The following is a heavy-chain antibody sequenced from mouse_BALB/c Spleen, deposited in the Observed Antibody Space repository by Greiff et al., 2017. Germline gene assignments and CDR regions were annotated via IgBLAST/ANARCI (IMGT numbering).Heavy chain of an antibody. J-gene: IGHJ3*01. CDR2: ISSCGST. Sequence: EVMLVESGGGLVKPGGSLTLSCAASGFTFSSYAMSWVRQTPVKRLEWVASISSCGSTYYPDSVKGRFTISRDNARNILYLQMSSLRSEDTAMYYCARGGLYDYDGGFAYWGQGTLVTVSA. V-gene: IGHV5-6-5*01. D-gene: IGHD2-4*01. CDR3: ARGGLYDYDGGFAY. CDR1: GFTFSSYA.